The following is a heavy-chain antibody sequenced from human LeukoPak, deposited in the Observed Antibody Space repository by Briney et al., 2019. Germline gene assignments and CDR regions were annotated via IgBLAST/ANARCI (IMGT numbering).Heavy chain of an antibody. CDR3: ARGDCSGGSCYVYGMDV. CDR2: INPSGGST. J-gene: IGHJ6*02. CDR1: GYTFTSYY. V-gene: IGHV1-46*01. D-gene: IGHD2-15*01. Sequence: ASVKVSCKASGYTFTSYYMHWVRQAPGQGLEWMGIINPSGGSTSYAQKFQGRVTMTRDTSTSTVYMELSSLRFEDTAVYYCARGDCSGGSCYVYGMDVWGQGTTVTVSS.